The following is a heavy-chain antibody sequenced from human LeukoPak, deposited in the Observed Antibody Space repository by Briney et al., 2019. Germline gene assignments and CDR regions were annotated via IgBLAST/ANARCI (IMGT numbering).Heavy chain of an antibody. J-gene: IGHJ4*02. Sequence: GGPLRLSCAASGLTFSSYGMHWFRKAPGKGLEWVALISYDGSTKYYADSVKGRFTISRDNSKNTLYLQMNSLRAADTAVYYCAKDLSGSGWYYFDYWGQGTLVTVSS. V-gene: IGHV3-30*18. CDR1: GLTFSSYG. CDR3: AKDLSGSGWYYFDY. CDR2: ISYDGSTK. D-gene: IGHD6-19*01.